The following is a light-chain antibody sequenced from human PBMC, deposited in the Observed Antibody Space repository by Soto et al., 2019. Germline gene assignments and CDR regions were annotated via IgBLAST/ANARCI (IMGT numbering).Light chain of an antibody. J-gene: IGKJ1*01. CDR1: QSVTSNF. V-gene: IGKV3-20*01. Sequence: EIVLTQSPGTLSLSPGGRATLSCRASQSVTSNFLAWYQQKPGQGPRLLIYGASIRATGIPDRFSGSGSGTDFTLTISRLEPEDFAVYYCQQYGSSLPWTFGQGTKVEIK. CDR3: QQYGSSLPWT. CDR2: GAS.